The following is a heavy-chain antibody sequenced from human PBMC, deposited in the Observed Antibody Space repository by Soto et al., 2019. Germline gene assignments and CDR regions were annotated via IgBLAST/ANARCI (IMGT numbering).Heavy chain of an antibody. Sequence: EVQLVESGGGLVQPGGSLRLSCAASGFSFNNYWMSWVRQAPGKGLDWVATIEPGGTEDYYVDSVKGRFTLFRDNARNSLYLQMNSLRDEDTAVYDFARASSPGTTDYWGQGTLVTVSS. V-gene: IGHV3-7*04. CDR3: ARASSPGTTDY. D-gene: IGHD1-7*01. J-gene: IGHJ4*02. CDR2: IEPGGTED. CDR1: GFSFNNYW.